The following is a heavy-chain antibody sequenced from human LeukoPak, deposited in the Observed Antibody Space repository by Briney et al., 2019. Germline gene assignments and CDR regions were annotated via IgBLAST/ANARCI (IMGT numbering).Heavy chain of an antibody. CDR2: ISYDGSNQ. V-gene: IGHV3-30*04. CDR1: GFTFSNYV. J-gene: IGHJ4*02. Sequence: PGGSLRLSCAASGFTFSNYVMHWVRQAPGKGLEWVAFISYDGSNQYYADSVRGRFTISRDNSKNTLYLQMNSLRAEDTAVYYCARGPSGYHNTGGQGTLVTVTS. CDR3: ARGPSGYHNT. D-gene: IGHD5-12*01.